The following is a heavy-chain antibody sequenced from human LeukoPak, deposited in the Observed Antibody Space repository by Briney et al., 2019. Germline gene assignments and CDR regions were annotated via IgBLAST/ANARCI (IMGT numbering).Heavy chain of an antibody. Sequence: ASVKVSCKASGYTFTSYGISWVRQAPGQGLEWMGWINTNTGNPTYAQGFTGRFVFSLDTSVSTAYLQISSLKAEDTAVYYCARGLAAADRCCYFDYWGQGTLVTVSS. J-gene: IGHJ4*02. CDR2: INTNTGNP. CDR3: ARGLAAADRCCYFDY. V-gene: IGHV7-4-1*02. D-gene: IGHD6-13*01. CDR1: GYTFTSYG.